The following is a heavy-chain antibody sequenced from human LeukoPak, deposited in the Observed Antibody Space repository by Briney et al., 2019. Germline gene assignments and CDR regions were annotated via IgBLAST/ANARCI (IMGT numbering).Heavy chain of an antibody. D-gene: IGHD4-23*01. CDR3: AKTYGGNSLYYFDY. Sequence: GGSLRLSCAASGLTFSSYGMHWVRQAPGKGLEWVAVISYDGSNKYYADSVKGRFTISRDNSKNTLYLQMNSLRAEDTAVYYCAKTYGGNSLYYFDYWGQGTLVTVSS. V-gene: IGHV3-30*18. CDR1: GLTFSSYG. CDR2: ISYDGSNK. J-gene: IGHJ4*02.